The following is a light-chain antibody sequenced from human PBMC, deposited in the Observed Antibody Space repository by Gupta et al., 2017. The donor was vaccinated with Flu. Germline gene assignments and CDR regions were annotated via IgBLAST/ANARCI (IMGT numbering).Light chain of an antibody. J-gene: IGLJ1*01. CDR2: EGS. Sequence: SALSQPASVSGSPGQSITISCTGTSSDVGSYDFVSWYQHHPYKAPKLIIYEGSKRPSGVSSRFSGSKSGNTASLTISGLQAEDEADYYCCSYAGSATFVFGTGTKVTVL. V-gene: IGLV2-23*01. CDR1: SSDVGSYDF. CDR3: CSYAGSATFV.